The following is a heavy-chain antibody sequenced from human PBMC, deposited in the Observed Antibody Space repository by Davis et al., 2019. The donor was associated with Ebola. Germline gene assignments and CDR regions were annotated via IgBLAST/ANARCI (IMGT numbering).Heavy chain of an antibody. CDR1: GGSISSSNW. Sequence: SETLSLTRAVSGGSISSSNWWSWVRQPPGKGLEWIGEIYHSGSTNYNPSLKSRVTISVDTSKNQFSLKLSSVTAADTAVYYCARHTIFGVVIIYYYGMDVWGQGTTVTVSS. D-gene: IGHD3-3*01. CDR3: ARHTIFGVVIIYYYGMDV. CDR2: IYHSGST. V-gene: IGHV4-4*02. J-gene: IGHJ6*02.